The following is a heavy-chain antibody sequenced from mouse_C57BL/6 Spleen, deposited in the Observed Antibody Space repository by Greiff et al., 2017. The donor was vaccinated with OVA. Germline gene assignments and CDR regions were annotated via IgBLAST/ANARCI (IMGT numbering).Heavy chain of an antibody. D-gene: IGHD1-1*01. J-gene: IGHJ3*01. CDR2: IDPETGGT. Sequence: QVQLQQSGAELVRPGASVTLSCKASGYTFTDYEMHWVKQTPVHGLEWIGAIDPETGGTAYNQKFKGKAILTADKSSSTAYMELRSLTSEDSAVYYCTRCDYGSSSAWFAYWGQGTLVTVSA. CDR1: GYTFTDYE. V-gene: IGHV1-15*01. CDR3: TRCDYGSSSAWFAY.